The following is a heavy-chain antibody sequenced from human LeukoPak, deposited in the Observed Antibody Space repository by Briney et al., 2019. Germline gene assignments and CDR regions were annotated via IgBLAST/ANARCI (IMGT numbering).Heavy chain of an antibody. CDR1: GFTFSSYA. V-gene: IGHV3-23*01. J-gene: IGHJ6*02. CDR3: AKFGSSGYYPYYGMDV. CDR2: ISGSGGST. D-gene: IGHD3-22*01. Sequence: GGSLRLSCAASGFTFSSYAMSWVRQAPGKGLEWVSAISGSGGSTYYADSVKGRFTISRDNSKNTLYLQMNSLRAEDTAVYYCAKFGSSGYYPYYGMDVWGQGTTATVSS.